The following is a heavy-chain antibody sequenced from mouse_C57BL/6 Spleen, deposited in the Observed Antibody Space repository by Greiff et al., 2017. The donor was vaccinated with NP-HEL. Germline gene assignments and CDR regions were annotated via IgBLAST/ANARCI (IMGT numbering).Heavy chain of an antibody. D-gene: IGHD1-1*01. CDR2: IDPSDSYT. CDR1: GYTFTSYW. CDR3: ARSVITTVVAMDY. Sequence: QVQLQQPGAELVRPGTSVKLSCKASGYTFTSYWMHWVKQRPGQGLEWIGVIDPSDSYTNYNQKFKGKATLTVDTSSSTAYMQLSSLTSEDSAVYYCARSVITTVVAMDYWGQGTTLTVSS. V-gene: IGHV1-59*01. J-gene: IGHJ2*01.